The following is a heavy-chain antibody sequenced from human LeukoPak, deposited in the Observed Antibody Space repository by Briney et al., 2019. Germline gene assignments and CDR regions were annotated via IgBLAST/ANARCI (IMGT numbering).Heavy chain of an antibody. D-gene: IGHD2-15*01. Sequence: SETLSLTCAVYGGSFSGYYWSWIRQPPGKGLEWIGEINHSGSTNYNPSLKSRVTISVDTSKNQFPLKLSSVTAADTAVYYCARGKIVVVVAAPAFDIWGQGTMVTVSS. CDR1: GGSFSGYY. CDR3: ARGKIVVVVAAPAFDI. V-gene: IGHV4-34*01. CDR2: INHSGST. J-gene: IGHJ3*02.